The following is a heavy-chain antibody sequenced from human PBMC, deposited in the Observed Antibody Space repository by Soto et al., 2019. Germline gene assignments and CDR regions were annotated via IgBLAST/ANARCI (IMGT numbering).Heavy chain of an antibody. CDR1: GGSVSTYY. J-gene: IGHJ6*02. D-gene: IGHD5-12*01. CDR2: IYHSGST. CDR3: AREGVAPYYYYGMDV. V-gene: IGHV4-59*02. Sequence: SETLSLTCTVSGGSVSTYYWSWIRQPPGKGLEWIGYIYHSGSTNYNPSLKSRVTISVDTSKNQFSLKVRSVTAADTAVYYCAREGVAPYYYYGMDVWGQGTPVTVSS.